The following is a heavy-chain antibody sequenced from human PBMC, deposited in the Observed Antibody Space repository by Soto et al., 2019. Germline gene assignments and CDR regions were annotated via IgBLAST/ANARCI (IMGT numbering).Heavy chain of an antibody. Sequence: QVQLVQSGAEVKKPGSSVKVSCKASGGTFSSYTISWVRQAPGQGLEWMGRIIPILGIANYAQKFQGRVTITADKSTSTAYMELSSLRSEDTAVYYCARERLPTVAGTEAAWYFDLWGRGTLVTVSS. CDR1: GGTFSSYT. J-gene: IGHJ2*01. CDR2: IIPILGIA. V-gene: IGHV1-69*08. D-gene: IGHD6-19*01. CDR3: ARERLPTVAGTEAAWYFDL.